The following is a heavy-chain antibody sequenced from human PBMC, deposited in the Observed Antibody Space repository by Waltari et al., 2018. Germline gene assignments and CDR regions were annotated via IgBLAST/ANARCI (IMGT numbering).Heavy chain of an antibody. CDR1: GGSFSGYY. CDR2: INPSGST. V-gene: IGHV4-34*01. J-gene: IGHJ6*03. D-gene: IGHD3-16*01. CDR3: ARVIGGGGYYMDV. Sequence: QVQLQQWGAGLLKPSETLSLTCAVYGGSFSGYYWSWIRQPPGKGLEWIGEINPSGSTNSNPALKSRVTIAVDTSKNQVSLKLSSVTAADTAVYYCARVIGGGGYYMDVWGKGTTVTISS.